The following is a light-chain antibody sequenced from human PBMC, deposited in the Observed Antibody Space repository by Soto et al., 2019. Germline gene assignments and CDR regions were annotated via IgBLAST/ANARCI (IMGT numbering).Light chain of an antibody. CDR1: QSIRNY. Sequence: EIVLTQSPATLSLSPGERATLSCRASQSIRNYLAWYQQKPGQPPRLLIYDASNRATGIPARFSGGGSGTDFILTISSLEPEDSGVYYCQQRIDWVTFGGGTKVEIK. J-gene: IGKJ4*01. CDR3: QQRIDWVT. CDR2: DAS. V-gene: IGKV3-11*01.